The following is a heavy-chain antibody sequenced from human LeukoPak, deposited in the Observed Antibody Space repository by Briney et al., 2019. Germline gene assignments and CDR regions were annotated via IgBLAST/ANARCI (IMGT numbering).Heavy chain of an antibody. CDR1: GFTFSSYS. Sequence: GGSLRLSCAASGFTFSSYSMNCVRQAPGKGLEWVSSISSSSSYVYYADSVKRRFTISRHNAKNSLYLQMNSLRAEATAVSYCARARRKSYYYDSSGSNNWGQGTLVTVSS. J-gene: IGHJ4*02. CDR3: ARARRKSYYYDSSGSNN. V-gene: IGHV3-21*01. D-gene: IGHD3-22*01. CDR2: ISSSSSYV.